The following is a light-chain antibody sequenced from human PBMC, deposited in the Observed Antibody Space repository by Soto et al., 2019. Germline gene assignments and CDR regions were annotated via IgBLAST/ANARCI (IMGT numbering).Light chain of an antibody. CDR3: QQYNSYSVT. CDR1: QSISSR. CDR2: DAS. V-gene: IGKV1-5*01. J-gene: IGKJ1*01. Sequence: QMTQSPSTLSASVGDRVTITCRASQSISSRLAWYQQKPGKAPKFLVYDASNLESGVPSRFSGSGSGTEFTLTISSLQPDDFAPYYCQQYNSYSVTFGQGTKVDIK.